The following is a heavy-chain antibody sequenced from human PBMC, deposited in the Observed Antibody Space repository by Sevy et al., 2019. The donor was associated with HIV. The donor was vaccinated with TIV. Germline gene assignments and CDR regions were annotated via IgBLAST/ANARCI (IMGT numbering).Heavy chain of an antibody. Sequence: SETLSLTCTVSGGSISTGGYYWSWVRQHPGKGLEWIGFIFYSGKTFYNPSLKSRVIISVDTYKNQFFLNLTSVTAADTAVYFCARDLTRGGGSYYGMDVWGQGTTVTVS. J-gene: IGHJ6*02. CDR3: ARDLTRGGGSYYGMDV. CDR1: GGSISTGGYY. CDR2: IFYSGKT. V-gene: IGHV4-31*03. D-gene: IGHD3-16*01.